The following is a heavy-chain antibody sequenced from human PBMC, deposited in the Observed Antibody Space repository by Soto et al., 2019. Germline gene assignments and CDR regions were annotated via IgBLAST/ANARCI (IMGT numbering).Heavy chain of an antibody. V-gene: IGHV3-21*01. CDR2: ISSSSSYI. J-gene: IGHJ4*02. Sequence: GGSLRLSCAASGFTFSSYSMNWVRQAPGKGLEWVSSISSSSSYIYYADSVKGRFTISRDNAKNSLYLQMNSLRAEDTAVYYCARDRAYCTNGVCSNFDYWGQGTLVTVSS. CDR1: GFTFSSYS. D-gene: IGHD2-8*01. CDR3: ARDRAYCTNGVCSNFDY.